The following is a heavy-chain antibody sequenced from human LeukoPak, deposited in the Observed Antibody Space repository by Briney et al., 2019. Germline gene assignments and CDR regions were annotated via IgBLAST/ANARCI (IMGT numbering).Heavy chain of an antibody. Sequence: PGGSLRLSCAASGFTFSSYSMNWVRQAPGKGLEWVSSISSSSSYIYYADSVKGRFTISRDNAKNSLYLQMNSLRAEDTAVYYCARVRAGTTPSSSRYYFDYWGQGTLVTVSS. D-gene: IGHD6-13*01. J-gene: IGHJ4*02. V-gene: IGHV3-21*01. CDR3: ARVRAGTTPSSSRYYFDY. CDR2: ISSSSSYI. CDR1: GFTFSSYS.